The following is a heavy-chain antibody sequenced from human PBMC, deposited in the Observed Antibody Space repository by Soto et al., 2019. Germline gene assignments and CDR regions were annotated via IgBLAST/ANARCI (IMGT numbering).Heavy chain of an antibody. CDR3: ARDAGTGSSWYTRFDP. D-gene: IGHD6-13*01. Sequence: ASVKVSCKASGYTFTSYGISWVRQAPGQGLEWMGWISAYNGNTNYAQKLQGRVTMTTDTSTSTAYMELRSLRSDDTAVYYCARDAGTGSSWYTRFDPWGQGTLVTVYS. CDR2: ISAYNGNT. CDR1: GYTFTSYG. J-gene: IGHJ5*02. V-gene: IGHV1-18*04.